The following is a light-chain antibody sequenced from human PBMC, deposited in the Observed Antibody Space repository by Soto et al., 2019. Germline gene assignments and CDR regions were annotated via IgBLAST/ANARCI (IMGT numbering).Light chain of an antibody. CDR3: QQRSNWPLT. CDR2: DAS. J-gene: IGKJ4*01. CDR1: QSVSSY. Sequence: EIVLTQSPATLSLSPGEIATLSCRASQSVSSYLAWYQQKPGQAPRLLISDASNRATGIPARFSGSGSGTDFTLPISSLEPEDFAVYYCQQRSNWPLTFGGGTKVEIK. V-gene: IGKV3-11*01.